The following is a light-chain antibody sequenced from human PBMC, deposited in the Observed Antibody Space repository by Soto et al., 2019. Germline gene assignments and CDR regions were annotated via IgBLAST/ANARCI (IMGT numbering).Light chain of an antibody. Sequence: AIRMTQSPSSFSASTGDRVTITCRTSQGISSYLAWYQQKPGKAPKLLIYAASTLQSGVPSRFSGSGSGTDFTLTISCLQSEDFATYDCQQDYSRMYTFGQGTKLEIK. CDR2: AAS. J-gene: IGKJ2*01. CDR1: QGISSY. CDR3: QQDYSRMYT. V-gene: IGKV1-8*01.